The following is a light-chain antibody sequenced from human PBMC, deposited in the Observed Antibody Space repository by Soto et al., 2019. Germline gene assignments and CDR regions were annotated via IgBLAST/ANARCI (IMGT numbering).Light chain of an antibody. J-gene: IGLJ1*01. CDR2: DVS. CDR3: SSYTSSSTYV. CDR1: ISDVGGYNY. V-gene: IGLV2-14*03. Sequence: QPALTQPASVSGSPGQSITISCTGTISDVGGYNYVSWYQHHPGKAPKLMIYDVSNRPSGVSNRFSGSKSGNTASLTISGLQAEDEADYYCSSYTSSSTYVFGTGTKVTV.